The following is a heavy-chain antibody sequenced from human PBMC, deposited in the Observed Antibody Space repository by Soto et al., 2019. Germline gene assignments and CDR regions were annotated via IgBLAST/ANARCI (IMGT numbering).Heavy chain of an antibody. V-gene: IGHV1-69*13. CDR2: IIPIFGTA. Sequence: SVKVSCKASGGTFSSYAISWVRQAPGQGLEWMGGIIPIFGTANYAQKFQGRVTITADESTSTAYMELSSLRSEDTAVYYCARDYEGYCSSTSCSRYGYWGQGTLVTVSS. CDR1: GGTFSSYA. D-gene: IGHD2-2*01. CDR3: ARDYEGYCSSTSCSRYGY. J-gene: IGHJ4*02.